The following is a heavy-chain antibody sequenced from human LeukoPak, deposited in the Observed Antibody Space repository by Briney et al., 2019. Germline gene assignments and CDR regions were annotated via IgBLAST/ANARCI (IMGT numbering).Heavy chain of an antibody. V-gene: IGHV3-21*01. J-gene: IGHJ3*02. CDR3: ARGYSSGAFDI. CDR1: GFTFSSYE. D-gene: IGHD5-18*01. Sequence: GGSLRLSCAASGFTFSSYEMNWVRQAPGKGLEWVSSISSSSSYIYYADSVKGRFTISRDNAKNSLYLQMNSLRAEDTAVYYCARGYSSGAFDIWGQGTMVTVSS. CDR2: ISSSSSYI.